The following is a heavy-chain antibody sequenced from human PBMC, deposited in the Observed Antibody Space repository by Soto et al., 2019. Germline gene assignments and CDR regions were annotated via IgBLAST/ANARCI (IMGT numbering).Heavy chain of an antibody. J-gene: IGHJ4*02. Sequence: QVQLVQSGAEVKKPGSSVKVSCKASGGTFSSYAISWVRQAPGQGLEWMGGIIPIFGTANYAQKFQGRVTITADESTSTAYMELSSLRSEDTDVYYCARDRGDYYDSSGYYNFDYWGQGTLVTVSS. CDR2: IIPIFGTA. V-gene: IGHV1-69*01. CDR3: ARDRGDYYDSSGYYNFDY. D-gene: IGHD3-22*01. CDR1: GGTFSSYA.